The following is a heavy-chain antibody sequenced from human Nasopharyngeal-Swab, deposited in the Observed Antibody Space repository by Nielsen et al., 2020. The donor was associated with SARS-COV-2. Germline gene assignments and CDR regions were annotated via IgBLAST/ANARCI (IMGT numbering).Heavy chain of an antibody. D-gene: IGHD6-19*01. CDR1: GFSFSTYG. Sequence: GGSLRLSCAASGFSFSTYGMHWVRQSPVKGLGWLTNIWYDGSNKYYADSVKGRFTVSRDNSKNTLFLEMDSLRAEDTAVYYCARDSSGWYLDSDYWGQGTQVTVSS. J-gene: IGHJ4*02. CDR2: IWYDGSNK. CDR3: ARDSSGWYLDSDY. V-gene: IGHV3-33*01.